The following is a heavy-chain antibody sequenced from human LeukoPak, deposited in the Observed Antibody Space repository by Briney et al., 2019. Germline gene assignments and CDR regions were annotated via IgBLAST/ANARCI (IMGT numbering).Heavy chain of an antibody. V-gene: IGHV3-30-3*01. CDR2: VSFDGSKK. CDR1: GFTFSNYA. J-gene: IGHJ4*01. CDR3: TRAKRGPFDY. Sequence: PGRSLRLSCVASGFTFSNYAIHWVRQAPGEGLDWVAVVSFDGSKKYYADSVKGRFTIPRDNSKNTLYLQMNTLRPDDTAVYYCTRAKRGPFDYWGQGTLVTVSS.